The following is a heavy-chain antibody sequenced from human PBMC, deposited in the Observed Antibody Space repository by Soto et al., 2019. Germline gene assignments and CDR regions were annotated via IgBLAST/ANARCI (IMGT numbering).Heavy chain of an antibody. CDR3: ARVGQGYDFWSGYYYYYYMDV. D-gene: IGHD3-3*01. CDR2: IYYSGST. CDR1: GGSISSYY. V-gene: IGHV4-59*01. Sequence: QVQLQESGPGLVKPSETLSLTCTVSGGSISSYYWSWIRQPPGKGLEWIGYIYYSGSTNYNPSLKSRVTISVDTSKNQFSLKLSSVTAADTAVYYCARVGQGYDFWSGYYYYYYMDVWGKGTTVTVSS. J-gene: IGHJ6*03.